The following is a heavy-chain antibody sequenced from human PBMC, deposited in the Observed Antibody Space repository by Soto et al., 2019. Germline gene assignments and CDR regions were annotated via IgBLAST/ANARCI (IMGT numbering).Heavy chain of an antibody. Sequence: SLTCTVSGGSISSYYWSWFRQPPGKGLEWIGDINYSGSTNYNPSLKSRVTISVDTSKNQFSLKLSSVTAADTAVYYCAREATTEPGAFDIWGQGTMVTVSS. CDR3: AREATTEPGAFDI. CDR2: INYSGST. D-gene: IGHD4-17*01. V-gene: IGHV4-59*12. J-gene: IGHJ3*02. CDR1: GGSISSYY.